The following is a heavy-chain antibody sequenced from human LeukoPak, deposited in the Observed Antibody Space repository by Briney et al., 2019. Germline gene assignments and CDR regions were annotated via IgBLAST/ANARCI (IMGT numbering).Heavy chain of an antibody. J-gene: IGHJ4*02. V-gene: IGHV3-48*02. CDR3: ARGLPFYSSGWYFDY. Sequence: GGSLRLSCAASGFTFSSYNMNWVRQAPGEGLEWVLYISSSSSTTNYADSLKGRFTISRDNAKNSLYLQMNSLRDEDTAVYYCARGLPFYSSGWYFDYWGQGTLVTVSA. CDR2: ISSSSSTT. D-gene: IGHD6-19*01. CDR1: GFTFSSYN.